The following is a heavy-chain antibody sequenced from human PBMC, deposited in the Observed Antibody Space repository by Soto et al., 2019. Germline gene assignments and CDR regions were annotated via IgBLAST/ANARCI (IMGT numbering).Heavy chain of an antibody. D-gene: IGHD2-2*01. J-gene: IGHJ6*03. CDR3: ARDVTSHCSSTSCYEGDYYYYMDV. CDR2: IYYSGST. Sequence: SETLSLTCTVSGGSISSYYWIWIRQPPGKGLEWIGYIYYSGSTNYNPSLKSRVTISVDTSKNQFSLKLSSVTAADTAVYYCARDVTSHCSSTSCYEGDYYYYMDVWGKGTTVTVSS. V-gene: IGHV4-59*01. CDR1: GGSISSYY.